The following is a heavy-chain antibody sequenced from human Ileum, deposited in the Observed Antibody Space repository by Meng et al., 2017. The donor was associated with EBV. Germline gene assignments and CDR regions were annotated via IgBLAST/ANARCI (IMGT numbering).Heavy chain of an antibody. Sequence: QVQLQESVPGRVKSSQTLPLSGAVPGGSISNTGDYWSWLRQTPGMGLEWIGYIDYTGNAYYNPSLRSRASISRDTSRNQFSLRLYSMTAADTAVYFCARESSYGSGNYYIDSWGQGTLVTVSS. CDR3: ARESSYGSGNYYIDS. D-gene: IGHD3-10*01. V-gene: IGHV4-30-4*01. CDR2: IDYTGNA. CDR1: GGSISNTGDY. J-gene: IGHJ4*02.